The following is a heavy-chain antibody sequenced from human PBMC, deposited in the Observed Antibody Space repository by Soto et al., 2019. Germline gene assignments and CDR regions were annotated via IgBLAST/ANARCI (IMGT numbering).Heavy chain of an antibody. Sequence: EVQLVESGGALVQPGGSLRLSCEASGFTFSEHSMNWIRQAPGKGLEWVSYIISGATTKYYADSVKGRFTISRDNAKNSLFLHMNNLRYEDTAVYYGARDRYQDESGHADLDYCGQGTLVAVSS. CDR2: IISGATTK. D-gene: IGHD3-3*01. CDR3: ARDRYQDESGHADLDY. V-gene: IGHV3-48*02. J-gene: IGHJ4*02. CDR1: GFTFSEHS.